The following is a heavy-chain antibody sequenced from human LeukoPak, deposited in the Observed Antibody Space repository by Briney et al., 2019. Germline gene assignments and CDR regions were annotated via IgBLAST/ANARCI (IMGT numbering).Heavy chain of an antibody. D-gene: IGHD2-2*01. Sequence: GGSLRLSCAASGFTFSSYAMTWVRQAPGKGLEWVSAISGSGGSTYYADSVKGRFTISRDNSKNTLYLQMNSLRAEDTAVYYCAKGVVGNVVPAAIVYYYYGMDVWGQGTTVTVSS. CDR2: ISGSGGST. J-gene: IGHJ6*02. CDR1: GFTFSSYA. V-gene: IGHV3-23*01. CDR3: AKGVVGNVVPAAIVYYYYGMDV.